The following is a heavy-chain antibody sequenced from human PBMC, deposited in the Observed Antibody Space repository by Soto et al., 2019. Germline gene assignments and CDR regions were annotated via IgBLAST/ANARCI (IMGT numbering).Heavy chain of an antibody. V-gene: IGHV1-2*04. CDR3: ARVYYYDSSGPLGY. CDR1: RYTFTGYY. J-gene: IGHJ4*02. D-gene: IGHD3-22*01. CDR2: INPNSGGT. Sequence: ASVKVSCKASRYTFTGYYMHWVRRAPGQGLEWMGWINPNSGGTNYAQKFQGWVTMTRDTSISTAYMELSRLGSDDTAVYYCARVYYYDSSGPLGYWGQGTLVTVSS.